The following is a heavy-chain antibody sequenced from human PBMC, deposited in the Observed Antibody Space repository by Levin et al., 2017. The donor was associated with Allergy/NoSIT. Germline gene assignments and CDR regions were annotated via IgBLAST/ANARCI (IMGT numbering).Heavy chain of an antibody. CDR2: IYPGDSDT. V-gene: IGHV5-51*01. CDR3: ARRRADYYGSGSSWFDP. J-gene: IGHJ5*02. Sequence: SGESLKISCKGSGYSFTSYWIGWVRQMPGKGLEWMGIIYPGDSDTRYSPSFQGQVTISADKSISTAYLQWSSLKASDTAMYYCARRRADYYGSGSSWFDPWGQGTLVTVSS. D-gene: IGHD3-10*01. CDR1: GYSFTSYW.